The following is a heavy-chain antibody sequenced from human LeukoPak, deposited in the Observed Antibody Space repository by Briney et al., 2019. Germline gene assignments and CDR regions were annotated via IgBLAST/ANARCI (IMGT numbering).Heavy chain of an antibody. J-gene: IGHJ4*02. CDR2: ISSSNSTI. D-gene: IGHD1-1*01. Sequence: PGGSLRLSCAASGSTFSSYSMNWVRQAPGKGVEGGSYISSSNSTIYYADSVKGRFTISRDNAKNSLYLQMNSLRAEDTAVYYCARDVFRSTTFDYWGQGTLVTVSS. CDR1: GSTFSSYS. V-gene: IGHV3-48*01. CDR3: ARDVFRSTTFDY.